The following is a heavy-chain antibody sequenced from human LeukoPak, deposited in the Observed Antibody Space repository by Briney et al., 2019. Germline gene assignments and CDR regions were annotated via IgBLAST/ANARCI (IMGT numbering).Heavy chain of an antibody. CDR2: TNPNSGVT. D-gene: IGHD3-22*01. V-gene: IGHV1/OR15-1*04. CDR1: GYIFTDYY. J-gene: IGHJ4*02. Sequence: ASVKVSCKASGYIFTDYYIHWVRQAPGQGLEWMGRTNPNSGVTNYAQKLQGRVTMTTDTSTGTAYMELRSLRSDDTAIYYCARDYYDNSGGYFDYWGQGTLVTVSS. CDR3: ARDYYDNSGGYFDY.